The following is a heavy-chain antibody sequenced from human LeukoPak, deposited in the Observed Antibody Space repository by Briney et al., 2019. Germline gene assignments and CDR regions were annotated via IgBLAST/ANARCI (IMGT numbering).Heavy chain of an antibody. Sequence: SETLSLTCTVSGYSISSGYYWGWIRQPPGKGLEWIGSIYHSGSTYYNPSLKSRVTISVDTSKNQFSLRLSSVTAADTAVYYCASLQLSGYFDYWGQGTLVTVSS. J-gene: IGHJ4*02. V-gene: IGHV4-38-2*02. CDR1: GYSISSGYY. D-gene: IGHD5-18*01. CDR3: ASLQLSGYFDY. CDR2: IYHSGST.